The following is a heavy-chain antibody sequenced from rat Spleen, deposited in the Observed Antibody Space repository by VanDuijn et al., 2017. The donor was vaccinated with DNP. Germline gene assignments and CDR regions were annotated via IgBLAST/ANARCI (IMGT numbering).Heavy chain of an antibody. J-gene: IGHJ3*01. CDR3: ARGSRVWFAY. Sequence: QVQLQQSGAELAKPDSSVKISCRASGYTFTTYYITWIKQTTGQGLEFIGYINMGSGGTNYNEKFKGKATLTVGKSSSTAFMQLSSLTPDDSAVYYCARGSRVWFAYWGQGTLVTVSS. V-gene: IGHV1-43*01. D-gene: IGHD1-11*01. CDR1: GYTFTTYY. CDR2: INMGSGGT.